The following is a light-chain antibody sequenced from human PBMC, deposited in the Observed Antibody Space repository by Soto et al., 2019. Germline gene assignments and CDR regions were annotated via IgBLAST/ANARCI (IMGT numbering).Light chain of an antibody. CDR1: QSISNS. Sequence: EIVMTQSPASLSVSPGETATLSCRASQSISNSLAWYQQKPGQAPSLLIYGASTRATGIPARFSGSGSGTEFTLTISSLQSEDSALYYCQQYNNWPTRTFGQGTKLEIK. J-gene: IGKJ2*01. V-gene: IGKV3-15*01. CDR3: QQYNNWPTRT. CDR2: GAS.